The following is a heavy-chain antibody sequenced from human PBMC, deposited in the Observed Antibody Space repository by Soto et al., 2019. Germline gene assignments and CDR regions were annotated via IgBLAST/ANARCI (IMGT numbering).Heavy chain of an antibody. CDR2: IDPSDSYT. D-gene: IGHD3-9*01. Sequence: GEPLKICCKGSGYSCVGYGSSWVREMPGKGLEWMGRIDPSDSYTNYSPSFQGHVTISADKSISTAYLQWSSLKASDTAMYYCATLENYDILTGYSPAPYYFDYWGQGTLVTRSS. CDR3: ATLENYDILTGYSPAPYYFDY. J-gene: IGHJ4*02. CDR1: GYSCVGYG. V-gene: IGHV5-10-1*01.